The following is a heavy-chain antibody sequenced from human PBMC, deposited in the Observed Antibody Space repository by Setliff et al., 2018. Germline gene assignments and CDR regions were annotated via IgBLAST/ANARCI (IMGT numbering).Heavy chain of an antibody. CDR1: GGTFSSYA. J-gene: IGHJ6*02. V-gene: IGHV1-69*13. Sequence: ASVKVSCKASGGTFSSYAISWVRQAPGQGLEWMGGIIPIFGTANYAQKFQGRVTITADESTSTAYMELSSLRSEDTAVYYCARDYYYDSSGPRYYYGMDVWGQGTTVTVSS. CDR3: ARDYYYDSSGPRYYYGMDV. D-gene: IGHD3-22*01. CDR2: IIPIFGTA.